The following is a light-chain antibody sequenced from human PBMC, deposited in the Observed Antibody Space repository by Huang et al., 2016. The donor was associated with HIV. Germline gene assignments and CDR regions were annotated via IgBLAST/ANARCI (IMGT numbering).Light chain of an antibody. V-gene: IGKV3-15*01. CDR2: GAS. J-gene: IGKJ4*01. Sequence: EVVMTQSPATLSVSPGERATLSCRASQNVNTDLAWYKQIPGQAPRLLIYGASTRATGISPRFSGSGSETEFTLTISGLQSEDFAVYYWQQYNDWPPLTFGGGTKVEIK. CDR1: QNVNTD. CDR3: QQYNDWPPLT.